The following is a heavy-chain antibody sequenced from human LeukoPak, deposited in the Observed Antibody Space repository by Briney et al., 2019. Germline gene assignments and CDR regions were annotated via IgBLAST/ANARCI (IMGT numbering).Heavy chain of an antibody. CDR3: ATARNFRFEY. CDR2: MNGEGTTI. J-gene: IGHJ4*02. CDR1: GLTFRTTW. D-gene: IGHD1-7*01. V-gene: IGHV3-74*01. Sequence: GGSLRLSCATSGLTFRTTWMHWVRQAPGKGLMWVSRMNGEGTTIDYADSVKGRFTVSRDYAKNTLFLQMSNLRTEDTALYFCATARNFRFEYWGQGSLVIVSA.